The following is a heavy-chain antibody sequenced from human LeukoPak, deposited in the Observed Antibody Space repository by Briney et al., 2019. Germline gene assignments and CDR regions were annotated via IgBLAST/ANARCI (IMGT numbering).Heavy chain of an antibody. J-gene: IGHJ4*02. CDR2: MNPNSGNT. CDR1: GYTFTSYD. Sequence: GASVTVSCKASGYTFTSYDINWVRQATGQGLEWMGWMNPNSGNTGYAQKFQGRVTMTRNTSISTAYMELSSLRSEDTAVYYCARGRIAVAGTGVDYWGQGTLVTVSS. V-gene: IGHV1-8*01. CDR3: ARGRIAVAGTGVDY. D-gene: IGHD6-19*01.